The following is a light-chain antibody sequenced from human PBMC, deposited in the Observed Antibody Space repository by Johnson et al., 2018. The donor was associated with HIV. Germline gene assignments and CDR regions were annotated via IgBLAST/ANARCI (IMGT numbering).Light chain of an antibody. Sequence: QSILTQPPSVSAAPGQKVTISCSGSSSNIGNNFVSWYQQLPGTAPKLLIYANNKRPSGIADRFSGSKSGTSATLGITGLQTGDEADYYCGTWYNCLSGDVFGSGTKVTVL. CDR3: GTWYNCLSGDV. CDR2: ANN. V-gene: IGLV1-51*02. J-gene: IGLJ1*01. CDR1: SSNIGNNF.